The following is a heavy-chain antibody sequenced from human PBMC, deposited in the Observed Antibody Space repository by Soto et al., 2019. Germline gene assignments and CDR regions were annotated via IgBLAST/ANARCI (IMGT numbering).Heavy chain of an antibody. CDR3: ARRGALTSYFFGSYFDY. Sequence: QVQLVQSGAEVKKPGASVKVSCKTSGYTFPRYALHWVRQAPGQRLEWMGWINPANGNTKYSQKSQGRVTFTRDTSASTAYMELSSLISEDTAVYYCARRGALTSYFFGSYFDYWGQGTLVTVSS. V-gene: IGHV1-3*01. CDR1: GYTFPRYA. CDR2: INPANGNT. J-gene: IGHJ4*02. D-gene: IGHD3-9*01.